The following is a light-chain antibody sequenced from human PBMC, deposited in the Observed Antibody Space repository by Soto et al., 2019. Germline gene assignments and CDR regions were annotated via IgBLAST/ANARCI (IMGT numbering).Light chain of an antibody. Sequence: EIVMTQSPTTLSVSPGERVTLSCRASQSVSSNLAWYQQKPGQAPRLLIYGASTRATGAPARFSGSGSGTEFTLTFSSLQSEDLAVYYCQQYNNWPPWTFGQGTKVEIK. CDR1: QSVSSN. V-gene: IGKV3-15*01. J-gene: IGKJ1*01. CDR2: GAS. CDR3: QQYNNWPPWT.